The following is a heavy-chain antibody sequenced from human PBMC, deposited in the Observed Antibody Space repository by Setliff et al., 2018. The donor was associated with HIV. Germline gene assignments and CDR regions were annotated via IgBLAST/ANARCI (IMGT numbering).Heavy chain of an antibody. CDR3: ARGRGCYAFDF. CDR2: LNPNSGNT. J-gene: IGHJ3*01. Sequence: ASVKVSCKASGYTFTSYDINWVRQATGQGLEWMGWLNPNSGNTGYAQKFQGRVTMPRKTSISTAYMELSSLRSEDTAVYYCARGRGCYAFDFWGQGTMVTVSS. CDR1: GYTFTSYD. V-gene: IGHV1-8*02. D-gene: IGHD1-26*01.